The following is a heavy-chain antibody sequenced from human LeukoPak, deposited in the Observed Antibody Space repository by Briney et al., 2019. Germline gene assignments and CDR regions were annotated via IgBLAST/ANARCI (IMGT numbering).Heavy chain of an antibody. CDR3: ARGPIYYGSGSYHS. J-gene: IGHJ4*02. V-gene: IGHV4-34*01. D-gene: IGHD3-10*01. Sequence: SETLSLTCAVYGGSFSGYYWSWIRQPSGKGLEWIGEINHSGSTNYNPSLKSRVTISVDTSKNQFSLKLSSVTAADTAVYYCARGPIYYGSGSYHSWGQGTLVTVSS. CDR1: GGSFSGYY. CDR2: INHSGST.